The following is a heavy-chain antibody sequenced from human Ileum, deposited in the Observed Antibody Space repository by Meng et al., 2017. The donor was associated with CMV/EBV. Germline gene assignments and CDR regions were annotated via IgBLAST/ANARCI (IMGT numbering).Heavy chain of an antibody. CDR2: ISPDGREK. Sequence: GGSLRLSCSGFTLSSHWLSWVRRPPGKGLEWGANISPDGREKYYVESVRGRFPISRDNVENSVHLQLTSLGVDDTAVYYCTKARLFYTVLVESWGQGTLVTVSS. D-gene: IGHD3-3*02. CDR1: GFTLSSHW. J-gene: IGHJ4*02. V-gene: IGHV3-7*01. CDR3: TKARLFYTVLVES.